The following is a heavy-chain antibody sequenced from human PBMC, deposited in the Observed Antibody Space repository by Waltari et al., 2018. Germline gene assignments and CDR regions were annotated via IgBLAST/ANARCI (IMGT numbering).Heavy chain of an antibody. CDR1: GFTFSPSW. Sequence: EVHLVESGGGLVQPGGSLRLSCAASGFTFSPSWMTWVRQAPGKGLEWLANIKGDGSQKNYVDSVKGRFTISRDTANNSLYLQMNSLRAEDTAVYYCARDPHYSNFDYWGQGTLVTVSS. V-gene: IGHV3-7*01. CDR3: ARDPHYSNFDY. D-gene: IGHD4-4*01. CDR2: IKGDGSQK. J-gene: IGHJ4*02.